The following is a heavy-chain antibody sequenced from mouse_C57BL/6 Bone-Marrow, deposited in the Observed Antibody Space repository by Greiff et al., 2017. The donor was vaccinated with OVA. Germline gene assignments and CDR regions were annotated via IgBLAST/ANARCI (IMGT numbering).Heavy chain of an antibody. CDR3: ARAPYFAMDY. V-gene: IGHV5-16*01. CDR1: GFTFSDYY. Sequence: EVNVVESAGGLVQPGSSMKLSCTASGFTFSDYYMAWVRQVPEKGLEWVANINYDGSSTYYLDSLKSRFIISRDNAKNILYLQMSSLKSEDTATYYCARAPYFAMDYWGQGTSVTVSS. CDR2: INYDGSST. J-gene: IGHJ4*01.